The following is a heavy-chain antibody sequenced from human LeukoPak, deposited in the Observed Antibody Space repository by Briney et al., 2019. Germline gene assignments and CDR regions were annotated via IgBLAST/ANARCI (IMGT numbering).Heavy chain of an antibody. J-gene: IGHJ3*02. CDR3: AGSNWNYGGDAFDI. CDR1: GGSFSGYY. D-gene: IGHD1-7*01. CDR2: INHSGST. V-gene: IGHV4-34*01. Sequence: SETLSLTCAVYGGSFSGYYWSWIRQPPGKGLEWIGEINHSGSTNYNPSLKSRVTISVDTSKNQFSLKLSSVTAADTAVYYCAGSNWNYGGDAFDIWGQGTMVTVSS.